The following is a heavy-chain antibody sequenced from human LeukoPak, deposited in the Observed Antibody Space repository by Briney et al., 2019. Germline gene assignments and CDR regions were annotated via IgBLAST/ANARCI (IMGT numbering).Heavy chain of an antibody. CDR2: ISDSGDNT. J-gene: IGHJ4*02. CDR3: ARGGYSSGWPFFDY. CDR1: GFTFSSYA. D-gene: IGHD6-19*01. V-gene: IGHV3-23*01. Sequence: GGSLRLSCAASGFTFSSYAMSWVRQAPGKGLELVSAISDSGDNTYYADSVKGRFTISRDNSKNTLYLQMNSLRAEDTAVYYCARGGYSSGWPFFDYWGQGTLVTVSS.